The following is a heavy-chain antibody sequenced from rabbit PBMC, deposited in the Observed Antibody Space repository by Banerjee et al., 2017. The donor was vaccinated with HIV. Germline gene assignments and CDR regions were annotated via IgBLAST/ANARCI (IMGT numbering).Heavy chain of an antibody. J-gene: IGHJ6*01. CDR3: AREGYGDGTGDHDL. D-gene: IGHD7-1*01. V-gene: IGHV1S45*01. Sequence: QEQLEESGGGLVKPEGSLTLTCTASGFSFSNKYVMCWVRQAPGKGLEWIACINTISGDTVYATWAKGRFTISKASWTTVTLQMTSLTAADTATYFCAREGYGDGTGDHDLWGQGTLVTVS. CDR2: INTISGDT. CDR1: GFSFSNKYV.